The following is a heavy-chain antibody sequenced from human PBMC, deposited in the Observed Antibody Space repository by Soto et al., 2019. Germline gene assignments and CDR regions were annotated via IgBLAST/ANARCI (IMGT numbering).Heavy chain of an antibody. CDR2: ISGSGGST. CDR3: AKGPHYYGSGSQYGMDV. V-gene: IGHV3-23*01. CDR1: GFTFSSYA. J-gene: IGHJ6*02. D-gene: IGHD3-10*01. Sequence: EVQLLESGGGLVQPGGSLRLSCAASGFTFSSYAMSWVRQAPGKGLEWVSAISGSGGSTYYADSVKGRFTISRDNSKNTLYLQMHSLRAEDTAVYYCAKGPHYYGSGSQYGMDVWGQGTTVTVSS.